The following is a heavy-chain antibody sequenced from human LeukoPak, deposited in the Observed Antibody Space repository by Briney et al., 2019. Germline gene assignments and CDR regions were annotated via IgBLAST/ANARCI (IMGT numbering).Heavy chain of an antibody. CDR1: GYTFTSYY. CDR2: IIPIFGTA. D-gene: IGHD2-15*01. CDR3: ARWWYKPRGWFDP. Sequence: SVKVSCKASGYTFTSYYMHWVRQAPGQGLEWMGGIIPIFGTANYAQKFQGRVTITTDESTSTAYMELSSLRSEDTAVYYCARWWYKPRGWFDPWGQGTLVTVSS. V-gene: IGHV1-69*05. J-gene: IGHJ5*02.